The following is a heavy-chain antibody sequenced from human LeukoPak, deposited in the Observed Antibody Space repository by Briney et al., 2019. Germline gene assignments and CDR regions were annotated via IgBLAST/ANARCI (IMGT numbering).Heavy chain of an antibody. V-gene: IGHV1-46*01. CDR1: GYTFTSYY. Sequence: GASVKVSCKASGYTFTSYYMHWVRQAPGQGLEWMGIINPSGGSTSYAQKFQGRVTMTRDTSTSTVYMELSSLRSEDTAVYYCARGTSFLAFSPPYLDYWGQGTLVTVSS. J-gene: IGHJ4*02. CDR2: INPSGGST. D-gene: IGHD3-3*01. CDR3: ARGTSFLAFSPPYLDY.